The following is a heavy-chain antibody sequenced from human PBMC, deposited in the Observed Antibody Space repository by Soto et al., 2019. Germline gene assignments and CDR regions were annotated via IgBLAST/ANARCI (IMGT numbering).Heavy chain of an antibody. CDR3: ARGYYDFWSGYLSAEYFQH. CDR1: GYTFTSYG. D-gene: IGHD3-3*01. V-gene: IGHV1-18*01. CDR2: ISAYNGNT. J-gene: IGHJ1*01. Sequence: QVQLVQSGAEVKKPGASVKVSCKASGYTFTSYGISWVRQAPGQGLEWMGWISAYNGNTNYAQKLQGRVTMTTDTSTSTAYMELRSLRSDDTAVYYCARGYYDFWSGYLSAEYFQHWGQGTLVTVSS.